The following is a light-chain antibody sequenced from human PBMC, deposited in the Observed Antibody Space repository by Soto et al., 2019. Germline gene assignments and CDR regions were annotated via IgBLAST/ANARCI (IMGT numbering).Light chain of an antibody. CDR2: GAS. Sequence: VSTKNPTILSVSAVERALLSCRASQTINNNVAWYQLKDGQVPRLLIYGASTRATDVPARFSGSGSGTEFTLTISSLQSEDFAEYHCQQYNNWPQTFGQGPKVDI. CDR1: QTINNN. CDR3: QQYNNWPQT. J-gene: IGKJ1*01. V-gene: IGKV3-15*01.